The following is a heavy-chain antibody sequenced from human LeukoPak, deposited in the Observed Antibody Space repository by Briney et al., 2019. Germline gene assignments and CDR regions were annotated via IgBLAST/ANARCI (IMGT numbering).Heavy chain of an antibody. CDR2: ISYDRSNK. CDR3: AKERMRLEYYFDY. D-gene: IGHD5-12*01. V-gene: IGHV3-30*18. J-gene: IGHJ4*02. CDR1: GFTFSSYG. Sequence: SLRLSCAASGFTFSSYGMHGVRHAPGRAVEWVTVISYDRSNKYCADSVKRRFPISRENSKNTLYLNMNSVRAGHGCVYYCAKERMRLEYYFDYWGQGTLVTVSS.